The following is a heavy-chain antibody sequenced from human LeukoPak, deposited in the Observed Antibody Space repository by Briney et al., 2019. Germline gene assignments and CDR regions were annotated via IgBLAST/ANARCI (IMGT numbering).Heavy chain of an antibody. CDR1: GGSISSSTYY. Sequence: PSETLSLTCTVSGGSISSSTYYWGWIRQPPGKTLEWIGSIYYSGTTYYNPSLKSRVTISVDTSKNQFSLKLTSVTAADTAVYYCARPPGIAAAWFDPWGQGTLVTVSS. V-gene: IGHV4-39*01. CDR3: ARPPGIAAAWFDP. J-gene: IGHJ5*02. CDR2: IYYSGTT. D-gene: IGHD6-13*01.